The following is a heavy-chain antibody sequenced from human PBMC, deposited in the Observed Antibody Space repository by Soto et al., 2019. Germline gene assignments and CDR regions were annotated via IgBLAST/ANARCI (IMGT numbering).Heavy chain of an antibody. J-gene: IGHJ3*02. V-gene: IGHV3-11*01. CDR2: ISSSGSTI. CDR3: ARPLGYCSSTSCYRDDDAFDI. D-gene: IGHD2-2*01. CDR1: GFTFSDYY. Sequence: QVQLVESGGGLVKPGGSLRLSCAASGFTFSDYYMSWIRQAPGKGLEWVSYISSSGSTIYYADSVKGRFTISRDNAKNSLYLQMNSLRAEDTAVYYCARPLGYCSSTSCYRDDDAFDIWGQGTMVTVSS.